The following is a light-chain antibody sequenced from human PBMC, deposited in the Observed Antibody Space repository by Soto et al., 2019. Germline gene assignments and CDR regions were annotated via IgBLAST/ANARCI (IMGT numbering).Light chain of an antibody. J-gene: IGKJ2*01. V-gene: IGKV3-20*01. Sequence: EIVLTQSPGPLSLSPGNSAALSCRASQSVTGDKVAWYQQRPGQAPRLLIYGRSTRATDIPARFRGSGSGTDYTLTINRLEPEDFALYYCQQYGNSPFTLGQGTKLEI. CDR1: QSVTGDK. CDR3: QQYGNSPFT. CDR2: GRS.